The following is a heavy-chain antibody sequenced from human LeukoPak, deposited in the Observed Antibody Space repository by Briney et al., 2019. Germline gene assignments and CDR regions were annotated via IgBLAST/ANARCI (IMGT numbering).Heavy chain of an antibody. J-gene: IGHJ6*03. CDR2: IIPTFGTA. CDR3: ATSTGLNYYYYYMDV. CDR1: GGTFSSYA. D-gene: IGHD1-14*01. V-gene: IGHV1-69*06. Sequence: GASMKVSCKASGGTFSSYAISWVRQAPGQGLEWMGGIIPTFGTANYAQKFQGRVTITAGKSTSAAYMELSSLRSEDTAVYYCATSTGLNYYYYYMDVWGKGTTVAVSS.